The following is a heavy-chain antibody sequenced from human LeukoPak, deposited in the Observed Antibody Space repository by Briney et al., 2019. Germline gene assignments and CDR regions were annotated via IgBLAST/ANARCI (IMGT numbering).Heavy chain of an antibody. CDR1: GFTFSSYE. CDR3: ARGPYYAAGSFDY. CDR2: ISIDGGDT. J-gene: IGHJ4*02. D-gene: IGHD3-10*01. Sequence: PGGSLRLSCAASGFTFSSYEMNWVRRAPGKGLVWVSRISIDGGDTVYADSVKGRFTVSRDNAKDTLYLQMNSLRVEDTAVYYCARGPYYAAGSFDYWGQGTLVTVSS. V-gene: IGHV3-74*01.